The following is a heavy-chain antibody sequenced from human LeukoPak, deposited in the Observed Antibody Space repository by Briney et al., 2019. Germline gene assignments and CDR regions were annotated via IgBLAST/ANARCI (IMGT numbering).Heavy chain of an antibody. Sequence: GGSLRLSCAASGFTFSHAYMSWVRQAPGKGLEWVGRIKSKSDGGRTDYAAPVKGRFTISRDDSKNTLYVQMNSLETEDTAVYYCTTPSSDYGLLTGPDYWGQGTLVTVSS. CDR2: IKSKSDGGRT. J-gene: IGHJ4*02. V-gene: IGHV3-15*01. D-gene: IGHD3-9*01. CDR1: GFTFSHAY. CDR3: TTPSSDYGLLTGPDY.